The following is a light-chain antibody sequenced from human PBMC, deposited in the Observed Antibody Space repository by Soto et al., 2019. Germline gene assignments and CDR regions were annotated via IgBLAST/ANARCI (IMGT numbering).Light chain of an antibody. CDR3: QQSYSIPLT. CDR2: AAS. CDR1: QSVSMY. J-gene: IGKJ4*01. V-gene: IGKV1-39*01. Sequence: DIQMTQSPSSLSASVGDRVTITCRASQSVSMYLNWYQQKPGKAPKVLIYAASNLQSGVPSRFSGSGSGTDFTLTISSLQPEDFASYYCQQSYSIPLTFGGGTKVEIK.